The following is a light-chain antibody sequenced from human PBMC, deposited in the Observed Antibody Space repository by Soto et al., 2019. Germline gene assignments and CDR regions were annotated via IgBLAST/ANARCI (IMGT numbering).Light chain of an antibody. Sequence: EIVLTQSPGTLSLSPGERATLSCRASQSVSSSYLAWYQQKPGQAPRLLIYGASSRATGIPDRFSGSGSGTDFTLTISSLEPEDFAVYYCQQYGSSLFPFGPGTQVDIK. CDR1: QSVSSSY. V-gene: IGKV3-20*01. CDR2: GAS. J-gene: IGKJ3*01. CDR3: QQYGSSLFP.